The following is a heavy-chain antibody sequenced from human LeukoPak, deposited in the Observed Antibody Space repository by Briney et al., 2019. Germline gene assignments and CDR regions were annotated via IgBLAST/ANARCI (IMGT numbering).Heavy chain of an antibody. Sequence: SETLSLTCTVSGGSISSYYWSWIRQPPGKGLEWIGYIYYSGSTNYNPSLKSRVTISVDTSKNQFSLKLSSVTAADTAVYYCARGRKIERGAFDIWGQGTMVTVSS. D-gene: IGHD3-10*01. V-gene: IGHV4-59*01. J-gene: IGHJ3*02. CDR2: IYYSGST. CDR1: GGSISSYY. CDR3: ARGRKIERGAFDI.